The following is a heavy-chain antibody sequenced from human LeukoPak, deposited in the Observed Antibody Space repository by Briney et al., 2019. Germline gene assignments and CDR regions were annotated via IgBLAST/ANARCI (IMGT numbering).Heavy chain of an antibody. V-gene: IGHV4-4*07. CDR2: MSSSGDI. CDR3: ARDSLTWPYYMDV. CDR1: GGPIINNY. D-gene: IGHD3-9*01. J-gene: IGHJ6*03. Sequence: PSETLSLTSTVSGGPIINNYWSWIRQSAGEGLEWIRRMSSSGDINYNPSLKSRVTMSVDTSKNQFSLKLTSVTAADTAVYYCARDSLTWPYYMDVWGKGIAVTVSS.